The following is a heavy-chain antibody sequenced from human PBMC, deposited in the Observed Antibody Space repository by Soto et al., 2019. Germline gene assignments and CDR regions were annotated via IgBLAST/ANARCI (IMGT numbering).Heavy chain of an antibody. CDR3: ARDHLILPAHDFFYGSDV. V-gene: IGHV3-7*03. CDR2: IPQDGVDG. D-gene: IGHD2-21*02. J-gene: IGHJ6*02. Sequence: GGSLRVSCEVSGFTFSMYSMSWVRQSPGKGLEWVAKIPQDGVDGHYADSVKGRFIISRDNDKNSLHLQLNNLRAEDTAVYYCARDHLILPAHDFFYGSDVWGRGATVTVSS. CDR1: GFTFSMYS.